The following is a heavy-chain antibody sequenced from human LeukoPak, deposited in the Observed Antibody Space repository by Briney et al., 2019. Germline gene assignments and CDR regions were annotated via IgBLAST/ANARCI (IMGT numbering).Heavy chain of an antibody. D-gene: IGHD7-27*01. CDR1: GGSISSGDYY. CDR2: IYYSGST. Sequence: SQTLFLTCTVSGGSISSGDYYWSWIRQPPGKGLKWIGYIYYSGSTYYNPSLKSRVTISVDTSKNQFSLKLSSVTAADTAVYYCARDPTGEEGPTGMDVWGQGTTVTVSS. V-gene: IGHV4-30-4*01. CDR3: ARDPTGEEGPTGMDV. J-gene: IGHJ6*02.